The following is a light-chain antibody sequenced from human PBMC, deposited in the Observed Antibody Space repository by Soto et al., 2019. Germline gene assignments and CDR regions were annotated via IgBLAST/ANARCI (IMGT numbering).Light chain of an antibody. V-gene: IGKV1-5*01. Sequence: DIQMTQSPSTLSASVGDRVTISCRASQSISGIIGWLAWYQQKPGKAPKLLIYDASSLEGGVPSRFSGGGSGTEFTLTISSLQPDDFATYYCQQYNSYPYTFGQGTKLEIK. CDR2: DAS. CDR3: QQYNSYPYT. J-gene: IGKJ2*01. CDR1: QSISGIIGW.